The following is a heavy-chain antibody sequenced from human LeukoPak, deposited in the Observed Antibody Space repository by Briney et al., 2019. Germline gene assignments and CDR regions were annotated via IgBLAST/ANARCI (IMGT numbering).Heavy chain of an antibody. D-gene: IGHD3-10*01. CDR2: VKHDVDKK. J-gene: IGHJ4*02. V-gene: IGHV3-7*01. Sequence: GGSLRLSCAASGFTFSNYWMSWVRQAPGKVLEWVASVKHDVDKKDYVDSLKDRFTISRDNGKNSLYLQMNSLRAEDTAVYYCARGPPYGSRSDFFDYWGQGTLVTVSS. CDR3: ARGPPYGSRSDFFDY. CDR1: GFTFSNYW.